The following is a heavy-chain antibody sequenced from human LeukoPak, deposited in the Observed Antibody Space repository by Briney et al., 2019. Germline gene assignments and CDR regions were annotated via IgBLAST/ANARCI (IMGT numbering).Heavy chain of an antibody. Sequence: PSETLSLTCAVYGGSFSSYYWSWIRQPPGKGLEWIGEINHSGSNNYNPSLKSRVTISVDTSKNQFALKPSSVTAADTAVYYCARGLIHKVRGVTWIDPWGQGTLVTVSS. CDR1: GGSFSSYY. CDR2: INHSGSN. D-gene: IGHD3-10*01. J-gene: IGHJ5*02. CDR3: ARGLIHKVRGVTWIDP. V-gene: IGHV4-34*01.